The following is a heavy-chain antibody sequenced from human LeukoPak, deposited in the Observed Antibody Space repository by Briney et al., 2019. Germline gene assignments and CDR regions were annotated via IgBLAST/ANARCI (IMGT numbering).Heavy chain of an antibody. CDR1: GFTFSSYG. CDR3: AKTAGPDYYYYMDV. CDR2: IRYDGSNK. V-gene: IGHV3-30*02. J-gene: IGHJ6*03. Sequence: GGSLRLSCAASGFTFSSYGMHWVRQAPGKGLEWVAFIRYDGSNKYYADSVKGRFTISRDNSKNTLYLQMNSLRAEDTAVYYCAKTAGPDYYYYMDVWGKGTTVTVSS. D-gene: IGHD6-13*01.